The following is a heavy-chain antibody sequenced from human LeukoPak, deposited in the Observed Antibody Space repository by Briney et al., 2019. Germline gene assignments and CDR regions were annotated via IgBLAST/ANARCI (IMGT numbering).Heavy chain of an antibody. J-gene: IGHJ4*02. CDR3: ATVGVGWVAFEY. CDR2: ISESGGAT. CDR1: GFMFCYFA. D-gene: IGHD3-16*01. Sequence: GGSLRLSCGAPGFMFCYFAMTWVRPTPGEGVEGGSGISESGGATYYAGSAKGRFTISRTNSKNTLYLQIYSLRSYDTAVYYCATVGVGWVAFEYWGQGALVTVSS. V-gene: IGHV3-23*01.